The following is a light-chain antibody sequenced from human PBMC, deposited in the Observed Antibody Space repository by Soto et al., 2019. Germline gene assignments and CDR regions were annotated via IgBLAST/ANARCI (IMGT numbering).Light chain of an antibody. J-gene: IGLJ1*01. V-gene: IGLV2-8*01. CDR1: SSDVGGYNY. CDR3: SSYAGSNTFDV. Sequence: QSVLPQPPSASGSPGQSGTISCTGTSSDVGGYNYVSWYQQHPRKAPKLMIYEVSKRPSGVPDRFSGSKSGNTASLTVAGLQAEDEHDYYGSSYAGSNTFDVFGTGTKVTVL. CDR2: EVS.